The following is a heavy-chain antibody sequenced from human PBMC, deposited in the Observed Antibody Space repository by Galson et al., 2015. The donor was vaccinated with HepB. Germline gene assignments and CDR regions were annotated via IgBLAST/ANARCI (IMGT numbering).Heavy chain of an antibody. V-gene: IGHV1-46*01. D-gene: IGHD4-11*01. Sequence: SVKVSCKASGYTFTSYYMHWVRQAPGQGLEWMGIINPSGGSTSYAQKFQGRVTMTRDTSTSTVYMELSSLRSEDTAVYYCARGDLSEIYSNQAEYFQHWGQGTLVTVSS. CDR2: INPSGGST. J-gene: IGHJ1*01. CDR1: GYTFTSYY. CDR3: ARGDLSEIYSNQAEYFQH.